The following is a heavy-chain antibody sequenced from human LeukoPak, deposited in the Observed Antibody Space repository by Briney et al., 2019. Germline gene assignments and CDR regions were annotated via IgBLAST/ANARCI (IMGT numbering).Heavy chain of an antibody. CDR2: IYYSGST. Sequence: SETLSLTCSVSGGSVRNYYWNWIRQPPGKGLEWIGYIYYSGSTNYNPSLKSRVTISLDTSKNQFSLKLTSVTAADTAVYYCARSVAYFDSSGYDSWGQGTLVTVSS. D-gene: IGHD3-22*01. V-gene: IGHV4-59*02. CDR3: ARSVAYFDSSGYDS. J-gene: IGHJ5*01. CDR1: GGSVRNYY.